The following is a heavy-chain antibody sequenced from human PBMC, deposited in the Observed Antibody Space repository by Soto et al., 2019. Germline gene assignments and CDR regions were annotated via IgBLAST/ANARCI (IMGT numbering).Heavy chain of an antibody. CDR3: ARDPNLGYTYGYGYYYYGMDV. CDR1: GYTLANYG. D-gene: IGHD5-18*01. CDR2: ISVYNGNT. Sequence: ASVKVSCKASGYTLANYGISWVRQAPGQGLEWMGWISVYNGNTNYAQRFQGRVTMTADTSTSTAYMELRSLRFDDTAVYYCARDPNLGYTYGYGYYYYGMDVWGQGTTVTVSS. V-gene: IGHV1-18*04. J-gene: IGHJ6*02.